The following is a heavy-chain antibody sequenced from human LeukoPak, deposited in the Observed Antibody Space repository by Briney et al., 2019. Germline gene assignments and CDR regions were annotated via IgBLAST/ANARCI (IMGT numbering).Heavy chain of an antibody. D-gene: IGHD3-22*01. CDR1: GFTFSSYA. V-gene: IGHV3-23*01. Sequence: GGSLRLSCAASGFTFSSYAMSWVRQAPGKGLEWVSAISGSGGSTYYADSVKGRFTISRDNSKNTLYLQMNSLRAEDTAVYYCARAYLHIYDSSGLSYYYYGMDVWGQGTTVTVSS. CDR3: ARAYLHIYDSSGLSYYYYGMDV. J-gene: IGHJ6*02. CDR2: ISGSGGST.